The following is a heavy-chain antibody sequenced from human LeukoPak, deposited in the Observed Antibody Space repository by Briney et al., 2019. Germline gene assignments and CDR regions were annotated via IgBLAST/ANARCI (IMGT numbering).Heavy chain of an antibody. J-gene: IGHJ3*02. V-gene: IGHV3-64*04. CDR1: GFTFSSYA. D-gene: IGHD2-15*01. Sequence: GGSLRLSCSASGFTFSSYAMHWVRQAPGKGLEYVSAISSNGGSTYYADSVKGRFTISRDNSKNTLYLQMNSLRAEDTAVYYCARDRERYCSAGSCYDFPVDAFDIWGQGTMVTVSS. CDR3: ARDRERYCSAGSCYDFPVDAFDI. CDR2: ISSNGGST.